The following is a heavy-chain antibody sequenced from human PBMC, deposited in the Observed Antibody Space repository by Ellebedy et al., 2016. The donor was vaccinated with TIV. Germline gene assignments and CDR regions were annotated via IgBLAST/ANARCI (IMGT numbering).Heavy chain of an antibody. CDR1: GLTFRSYA. CDR3: ARDQWLGRAYYFDS. Sequence: GGSLRLSCAASGLTFRSYAMSWVRQAPGKGLEWVSGISGSGDSTDYADSVKGRFTISRDNSKNTLYLQMNSLRDEDTAVYYCARDQWLGRAYYFDSWGQGTLVTVSS. J-gene: IGHJ4*02. CDR2: ISGSGDST. D-gene: IGHD6-19*01. V-gene: IGHV3-23*01.